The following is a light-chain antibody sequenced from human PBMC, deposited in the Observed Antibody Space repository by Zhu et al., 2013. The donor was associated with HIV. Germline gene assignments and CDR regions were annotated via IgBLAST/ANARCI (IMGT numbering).Light chain of an antibody. J-gene: IGKJ2*01. V-gene: IGKV4-1*01. Sequence: EIVMTQSPATLSVSPGERATLSCRASQSVSSSYLAWYQQKPGQPPKLLIYWASTRESGVPDRFSGSGSGTDFSLTISSLQAEDVAAYYCQQYYTTPLTFGQGTKLEIK. CDR2: WAS. CDR1: QSVSSSY. CDR3: QQYYTTPLT.